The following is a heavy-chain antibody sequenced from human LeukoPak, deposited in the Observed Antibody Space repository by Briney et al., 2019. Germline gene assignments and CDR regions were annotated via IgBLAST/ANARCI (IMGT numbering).Heavy chain of an antibody. CDR2: TNPNSGGT. Sequence: ASVKVSCKASGYTFTDYYMHWVRQAPGQGLEWMGWTNPNSGGTNYAQKFQGRVTMTRDTSISTAYMELSRLRSDDTAVYFCARPRLSSSTWSGKRYWGQGTLVTVSS. V-gene: IGHV1-2*02. D-gene: IGHD6-13*01. CDR3: ARPRLSSSTWSGKRY. CDR1: GYTFTDYY. J-gene: IGHJ4*02.